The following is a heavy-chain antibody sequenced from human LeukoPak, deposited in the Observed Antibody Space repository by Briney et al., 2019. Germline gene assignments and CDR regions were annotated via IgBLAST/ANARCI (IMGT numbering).Heavy chain of an antibody. D-gene: IGHD2-2*01. V-gene: IGHV4-4*07. Sequence: SETLSLTCTVSVGSINSYHWRWIRQPAGKGLEWIGRIYTSGSTNYNPSLTSRVTMSVDTSKNQFSLKLSSVTAADTAVYYCARASTPRFDPWGQGTLVTVSS. CDR1: VGSINSYH. CDR2: IYTSGST. J-gene: IGHJ5*02. CDR3: ARASTPRFDP.